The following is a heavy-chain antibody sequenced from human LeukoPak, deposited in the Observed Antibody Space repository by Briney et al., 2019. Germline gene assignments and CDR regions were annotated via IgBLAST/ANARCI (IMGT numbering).Heavy chain of an antibody. J-gene: IGHJ4*02. Sequence: GGSLRLSCAASGFTFSSYGMHWVRQAPGKGLEWVAVIWYDGSNKYYADSVKGRFTISRDNTKNSLYLQMSSLRAEDTAVYYCATDRGWRTSGYYLYYFEYWGQGTLVTFSS. V-gene: IGHV3-33*03. D-gene: IGHD3-3*01. CDR2: IWYDGSNK. CDR1: GFTFSSYG. CDR3: ATDRGWRTSGYYLYYFEY.